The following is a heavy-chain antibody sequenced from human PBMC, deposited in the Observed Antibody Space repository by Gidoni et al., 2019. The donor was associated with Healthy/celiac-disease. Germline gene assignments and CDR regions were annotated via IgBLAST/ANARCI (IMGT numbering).Heavy chain of an antibody. V-gene: IGHV1-69*04. D-gene: IGHD6-13*01. J-gene: IGHJ1*01. CDR2: IIPILGIA. CDR1: GGTFSSDA. Sequence: QVQLVQSGAEVNKPGSSVKVSCHASGGTFSSDAISWVRQAPGQGLEWMGRIIPILGIANYAQKFQGRVTITADKSTSTAYMELSSLRSEDTAVYYCASSPIAGSGYFQHWGQGTLVTVSS. CDR3: ASSPIAGSGYFQH.